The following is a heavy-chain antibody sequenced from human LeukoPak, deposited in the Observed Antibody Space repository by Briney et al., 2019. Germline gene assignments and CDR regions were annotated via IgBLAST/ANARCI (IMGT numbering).Heavy chain of an antibody. D-gene: IGHD3-22*01. Sequence: GGSLRLSCAASGFTVSSNYMSWVRQAPGKGLEWVSVIYSDGSTYYADSVKGRFTISRHNSKNTLYLQMNSLRAEDTAVYYCARDYDSSGYPPYWYFDLWGRGTLVTVSS. CDR3: ARDYDSSGYPPYWYFDL. V-gene: IGHV3-53*01. CDR1: GFTVSSNY. J-gene: IGHJ2*01. CDR2: IYSDGST.